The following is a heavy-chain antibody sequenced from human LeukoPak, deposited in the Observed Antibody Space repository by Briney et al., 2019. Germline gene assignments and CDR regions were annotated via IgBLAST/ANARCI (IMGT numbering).Heavy chain of an antibody. CDR1: EFTFSDYQ. CDR3: ARCRYSYASWYMDA. V-gene: IGHV3-11*01. CDR2: ISSSGTFI. Sequence: GGSLRLSCAASEFTFSDYQMNWIRQAPGKGLEWVAYISSSGTFIYYADSVKGRFTISRDNAKKSLYLQLKSLRAEDTAVYYCARCRYSYASWYMDAWGQGTTVTVSS. D-gene: IGHD3-10*01. J-gene: IGHJ6*02.